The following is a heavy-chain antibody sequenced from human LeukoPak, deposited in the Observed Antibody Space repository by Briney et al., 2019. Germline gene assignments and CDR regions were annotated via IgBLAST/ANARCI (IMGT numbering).Heavy chain of an antibody. CDR1: GFTFSSYG. Sequence: GGSLRLSCAASGFTFSSYGMHWVRQAPCKGLEWVAVIWYGGSNKYYADSVKGRFTISRDNSKNTLYLQMNSLRAEDTAVYYCAAGIAAAGTGDYWGQGTLVTVSS. D-gene: IGHD6-13*01. CDR3: AAGIAAAGTGDY. CDR2: IWYGGSNK. J-gene: IGHJ4*02. V-gene: IGHV3-33*08.